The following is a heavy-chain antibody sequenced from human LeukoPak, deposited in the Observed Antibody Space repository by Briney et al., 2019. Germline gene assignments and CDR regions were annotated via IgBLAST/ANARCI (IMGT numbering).Heavy chain of an antibody. CDR3: ARRWNYGRNYYIDV. CDR2: IYYSGST. J-gene: IGHJ6*03. CDR1: GGSITSDTYY. V-gene: IGHV4-39*01. D-gene: IGHD1-7*01. Sequence: SETLSLTCTVSGGSITSDTYYWGWIRQPPGKGLEWIGSIYYSGSTYYNPSLKSRVTVSVDTSKNQFSLRLTSVTATDTAVYYCARRWNYGRNYYIDVWGKGATVSVSS.